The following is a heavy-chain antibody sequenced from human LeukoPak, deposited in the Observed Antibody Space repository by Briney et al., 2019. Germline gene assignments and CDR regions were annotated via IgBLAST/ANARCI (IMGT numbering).Heavy chain of an antibody. CDR1: GFTFSSYG. Sequence: GRSLRLSCAASGFTFSSYGMHWVRQAPGKGLEGVAVIWYDGSNKYYADSVKGRFTISRDNSKNTLYLQMHSLRAEDTAVYYCAKEKPNPYSSSWYVIDAFDIWGQGTMVTVSS. V-gene: IGHV3-33*06. D-gene: IGHD6-13*01. CDR3: AKEKPNPYSSSWYVIDAFDI. CDR2: IWYDGSNK. J-gene: IGHJ3*02.